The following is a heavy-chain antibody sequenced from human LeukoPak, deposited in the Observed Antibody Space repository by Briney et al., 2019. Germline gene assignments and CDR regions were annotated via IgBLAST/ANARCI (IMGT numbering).Heavy chain of an antibody. CDR3: AREYGTWGWFDP. Sequence: SETLSLTCTVSGGSISSYYWSWIRQPLGKGLEWIGYIYYSGSTNYNPSLKSRVTISVDTSKNQFSLKLSSVTAADTAVYYCAREYGTWGWFDPWGQGTLVTVSS. CDR1: GGSISSYY. V-gene: IGHV4-59*01. D-gene: IGHD2-15*01. J-gene: IGHJ5*02. CDR2: IYYSGST.